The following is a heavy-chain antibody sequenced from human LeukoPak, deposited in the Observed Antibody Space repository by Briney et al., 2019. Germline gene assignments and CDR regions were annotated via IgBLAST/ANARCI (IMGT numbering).Heavy chain of an antibody. J-gene: IGHJ4*02. CDR3: ARLGGSSFKD. CDR2: IYSSGST. Sequence: SETLSLTCSVSGGSISNYHWSWIRQPPGKGLEWIGYIYSSGSTNYNPSLKSRVTISIDTSKNQFSLQLSSVTAADTAVYYCARLGGSSFKDWGQGTLVTVSS. D-gene: IGHD6-6*01. V-gene: IGHV4-4*09. CDR1: GGSISNYH.